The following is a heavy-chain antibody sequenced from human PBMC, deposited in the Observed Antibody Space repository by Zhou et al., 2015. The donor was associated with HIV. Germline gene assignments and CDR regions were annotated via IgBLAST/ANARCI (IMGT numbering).Heavy chain of an antibody. Sequence: QVQLVQSGAEVKKPGASVKVSCEASGYTFGNHDINWVRQAPGQGLEWMGGIIPVFGTANYAQKFQGRVSITADRSTTTAYMELRSLRSEDTAVYYCARDRGAARPDWRYFDLWGRGTLVTVSS. D-gene: IGHD6-6*01. CDR3: ARDRGAARPDWRYFDL. J-gene: IGHJ2*01. CDR1: GYTFGNHD. V-gene: IGHV1-69*06. CDR2: IIPVFGTA.